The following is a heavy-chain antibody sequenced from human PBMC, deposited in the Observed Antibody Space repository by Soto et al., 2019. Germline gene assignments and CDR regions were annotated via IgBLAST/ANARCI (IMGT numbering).Heavy chain of an antibody. J-gene: IGHJ6*02. CDR1: GFTISSYS. V-gene: IGHV3-23*01. CDR2: ISGSGSST. Sequence: GGSLRLSCAASGFTISSYSMNWVRQAPGKGLEWVSSISGSGSSTYYADSVKGRFTISRDNSKNTLYLQMNSLRAEDTAVYYCAKVAYYGLWSGYSRKKYGMDVWGQGTTVTV. CDR3: AKVAYYGLWSGYSRKKYGMDV. D-gene: IGHD3-3*01.